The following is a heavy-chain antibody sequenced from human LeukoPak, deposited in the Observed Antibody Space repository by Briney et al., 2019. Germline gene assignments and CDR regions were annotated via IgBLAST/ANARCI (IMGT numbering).Heavy chain of an antibody. CDR3: ARGYSYGFDY. CDR2: ISSSSSNT. Sequence: GGSLRLSCAASGFTFSSYSMNWVRQAPGKGLEWVSSISSSSSNTYYADSVKGRFTISRDNAKNSLYLQMNSLRAEDTAVYYCARGYSYGFDYWGQGTLVTVSS. J-gene: IGHJ4*02. V-gene: IGHV3-21*04. CDR1: GFTFSSYS. D-gene: IGHD5-18*01.